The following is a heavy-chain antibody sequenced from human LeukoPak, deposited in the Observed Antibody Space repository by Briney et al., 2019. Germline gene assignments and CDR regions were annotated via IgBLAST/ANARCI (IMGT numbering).Heavy chain of an antibody. Sequence: SETLSLTCTVSGGSISSSSYYWSWIRQPPGKGLEWIGYIYYSGSTNYNPSLKSRVTISVDTSKNQFSLKLSSVTAADTAVYYCARGFFDSSRASWGFDPWGQGTLVTVSS. J-gene: IGHJ5*02. V-gene: IGHV4-61*01. D-gene: IGHD3-22*01. CDR2: IYYSGST. CDR3: ARGFFDSSRASWGFDP. CDR1: GGSISSSSYY.